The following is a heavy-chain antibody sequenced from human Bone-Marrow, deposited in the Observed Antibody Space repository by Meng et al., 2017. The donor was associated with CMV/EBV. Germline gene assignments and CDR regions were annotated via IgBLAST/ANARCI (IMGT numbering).Heavy chain of an antibody. Sequence: GESLKISCAASGFTFSSYAMSWVRQAPGKGLEWVSAISGSGGSTYYADSVKGRFTISRDNSKNTLYLQMNSLRAEDTAVYYCAKGGYCSSTRCPFDYWGQGTLVTVSS. D-gene: IGHD2-2*01. CDR3: AKGGYCSSTRCPFDY. J-gene: IGHJ4*02. CDR2: ISGSGGST. V-gene: IGHV3-23*01. CDR1: GFTFSSYA.